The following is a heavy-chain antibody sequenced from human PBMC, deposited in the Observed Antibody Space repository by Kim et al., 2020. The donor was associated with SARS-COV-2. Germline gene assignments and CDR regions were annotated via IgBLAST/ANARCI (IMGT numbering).Heavy chain of an antibody. Sequence: ASVKVSCKVSGYTLTELSMHWVRQAPGKGLEWMGGFDPEDGETIYAQKFQGRVTMTEDTSTDTAYMELSSLRSEDTAVYYCATSPPVPAMVGCWFDPWGQGTLVTVSS. V-gene: IGHV1-24*01. CDR3: ATSPPVPAMVGCWFDP. J-gene: IGHJ5*02. CDR2: FDPEDGET. CDR1: GYTLTELS. D-gene: IGHD5-18*01.